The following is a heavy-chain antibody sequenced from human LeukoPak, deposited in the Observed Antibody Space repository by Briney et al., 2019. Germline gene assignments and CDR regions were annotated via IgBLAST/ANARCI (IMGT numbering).Heavy chain of an antibody. CDR1: GFTFSSYS. CDR2: ISSSRSYI. D-gene: IGHD3-10*01. CDR3: ARGSGSYYTIISYFDY. V-gene: IGHV3-21*01. J-gene: IGHJ4*02. Sequence: GGSLRLSCAASGFTFSSYSMNWVRQAPGKGLEWVSSISSSRSYIYYADSVKGRFTISRDNAKNSLYLQMNSLRAEDTAVYYCARGSGSYYTIISYFDYWGQGTLVTVSS.